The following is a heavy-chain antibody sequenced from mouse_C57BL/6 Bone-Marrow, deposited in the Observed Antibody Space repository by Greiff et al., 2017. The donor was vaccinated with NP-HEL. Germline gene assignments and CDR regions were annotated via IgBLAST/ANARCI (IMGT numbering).Heavy chain of an antibody. J-gene: IGHJ4*01. CDR2: ISSGSSTI. Sequence: DVKLVESGGGLVKPGGSLKLSCAASGFTFSDYGMPWVRQAPEKGLDWVAYISSGSSTIYYADTLKGRFIISSDNAKNTLFLQMTMLRSEDTAMYYCARRYRGLYYYAMDYWGQGTSVTVSS. CDR1: GFTFSDYG. V-gene: IGHV5-17*01. D-gene: IGHD2-12*01. CDR3: ARRYRGLYYYAMDY.